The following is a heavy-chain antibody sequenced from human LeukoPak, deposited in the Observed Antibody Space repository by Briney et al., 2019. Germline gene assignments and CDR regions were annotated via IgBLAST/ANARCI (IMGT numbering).Heavy chain of an antibody. D-gene: IGHD3-22*01. CDR1: GFTFSSYA. CDR3: AKGYYDTSAYYVS. Sequence: GGSLRLSCAASGFTFSSYAMSWVRQAPGKGLEWVSAISGSGVDPYYADSVKGRFTVSRDKSKNTVSLQMSSLTAEDTAVYYCAKGYYDTSAYYVSWGQGTLVTVSS. CDR2: ISGSGVDP. J-gene: IGHJ5*02. V-gene: IGHV3-23*01.